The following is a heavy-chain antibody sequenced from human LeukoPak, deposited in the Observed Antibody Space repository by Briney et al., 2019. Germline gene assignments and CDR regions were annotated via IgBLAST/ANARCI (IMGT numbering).Heavy chain of an antibody. CDR2: ISYDGSYK. D-gene: IGHD1/OR15-1a*01. CDR3: AKEAGAAGASWNIDF. V-gene: IGHV3-30*04. Sequence: PGGSLRLSCAASGFTFSNYAIHWVRQAPGKGLEWVALISYDGSYKSYADSVKGRFTISRDNSKNTLYLQMSGLRAEDTAVYFCAKEAGAAGASWNIDFWGQGALVSVSS. J-gene: IGHJ4*02. CDR1: GFTFSNYA.